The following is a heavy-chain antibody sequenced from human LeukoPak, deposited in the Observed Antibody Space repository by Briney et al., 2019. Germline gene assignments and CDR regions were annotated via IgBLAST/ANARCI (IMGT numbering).Heavy chain of an antibody. CDR3: ARDLYNSGGDY. CDR1: GFTFSRIA. D-gene: IGHD6-19*01. CDR2: IRSNGDTA. J-gene: IGHJ4*02. Sequence: PGGSLRLSCAASGFTFSRIAMTWVRQAPGKGLEWVSTIRSNGDTAYNADSVKGRFTISRDNAKNSLHLQMNSLRDEDTAVYYCARDLYNSGGDYWGQGTLVTVSS. V-gene: IGHV3-48*02.